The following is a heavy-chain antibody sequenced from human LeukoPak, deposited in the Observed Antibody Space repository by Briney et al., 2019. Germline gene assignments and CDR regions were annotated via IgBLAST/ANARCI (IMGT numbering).Heavy chain of an antibody. D-gene: IGHD3-10*01. V-gene: IGHV4-59*12. CDR2: IYHTGNT. Sequence: SETLSLTCTVSIDSIKNYDGNWIRHPPGKGLEWIGYIYHTGNTNYNPSLKSRLSMSIDPSKNQFSLNLNYVTAADTAVYYCARGNYGSGSYYVVDFDYWGQGPLVTVSS. J-gene: IGHJ4*02. CDR1: IDSIKNYD. CDR3: ARGNYGSGSYYVVDFDY.